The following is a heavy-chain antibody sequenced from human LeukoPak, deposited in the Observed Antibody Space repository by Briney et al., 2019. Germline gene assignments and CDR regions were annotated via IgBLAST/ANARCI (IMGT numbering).Heavy chain of an antibody. V-gene: IGHV3-66*01. Sequence: GGSLRLSCAAPGFTVSSNYMSWVRQAPGKGLEWVSVIYSGGSTYYADSVKGRFTISRDNSKNTLYLQMNSLRAEDTAVYYCARLQEDDAFDIWGQGTMVTVSS. CDR3: ARLQEDDAFDI. D-gene: IGHD1-1*01. CDR2: IYSGGST. J-gene: IGHJ3*02. CDR1: GFTVSSNY.